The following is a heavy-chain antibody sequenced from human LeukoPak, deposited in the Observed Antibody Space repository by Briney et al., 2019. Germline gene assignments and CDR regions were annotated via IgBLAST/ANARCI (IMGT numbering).Heavy chain of an antibody. CDR3: ARDLLFSDAGYSSGWRAEYFHH. D-gene: IGHD6-19*01. CDR2: INGAGSST. CDR1: GFTFSSHW. V-gene: IGHV3-74*01. J-gene: IGHJ1*01. Sequence: RGSLRLSCAPSGFTFSSHWMHWVRQAPGKGLVWVSRINGAGSSTSYADSVKGRFTVSRDNAKNTLNLQMNSLRAEDTAVYYCARDLLFSDAGYSSGWRAEYFHHWGQGTLVTVSS.